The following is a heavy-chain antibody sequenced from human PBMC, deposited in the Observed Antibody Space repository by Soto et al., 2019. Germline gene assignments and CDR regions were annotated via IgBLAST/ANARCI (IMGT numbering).Heavy chain of an antibody. V-gene: IGHV4-39*01. CDR1: GGSISSSSYY. CDR2: IYYSGST. D-gene: IGHD4-17*01. CDR3: ATNGGSHYWYFDL. J-gene: IGHJ2*01. Sequence: SETLSLTCTVSGGSISSSSYYWGWIRQPPGKGLEWIGSIYYSGSTYYNPSLKSRVIISVDTSKNQFSLKLSSVTAADTAVYYCATNGGSHYWYFDLWRRGTLVTVSS.